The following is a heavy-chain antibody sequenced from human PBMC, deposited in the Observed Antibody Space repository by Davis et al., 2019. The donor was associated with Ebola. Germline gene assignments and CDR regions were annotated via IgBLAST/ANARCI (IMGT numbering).Heavy chain of an antibody. CDR2: IIPIFGTS. CDR1: GGTFSTYT. V-gene: IGHV1-69*08. J-gene: IGHJ3*02. Sequence: SVKVSCKVSGGTFSTYTISWVRQAPGQGLEWMGRIIPIFGTSDYAQKFQGRVTVTRDTSTTTVYMDLSSLRSEDTALYYCTTPGGQDSGYDVFDIWGQGTMVTVSS. D-gene: IGHD5-12*01. CDR3: TTPGGQDSGYDVFDI.